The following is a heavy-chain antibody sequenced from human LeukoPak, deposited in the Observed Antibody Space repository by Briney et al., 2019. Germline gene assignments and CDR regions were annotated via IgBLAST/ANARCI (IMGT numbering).Heavy chain of an antibody. Sequence: SQTLSLTCAISGDSVSSNSAAWNWIRQSPSRGLEWLGRTYYRSKWYNDYAVSVKSRITINPDTSKNQFSLKLSSVTAADTAVYYCAREAREQWLVTEPRFDYWGQGTLVNVSS. CDR1: GDSVSSNSAA. V-gene: IGHV6-1*01. CDR2: TYYRSKWYN. D-gene: IGHD6-19*01. CDR3: AREAREQWLVTEPRFDY. J-gene: IGHJ4*02.